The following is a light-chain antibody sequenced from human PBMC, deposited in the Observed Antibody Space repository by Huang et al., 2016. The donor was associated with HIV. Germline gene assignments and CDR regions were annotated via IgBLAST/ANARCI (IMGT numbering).Light chain of an antibody. CDR1: QSVLSSATNKNY. CDR3: QQYYTSPQT. V-gene: IGKV4-1*01. CDR2: WAA. Sequence: DIVMTQSPDSLAVSLGEVATLTCRSSQSVLSSATNKNYLAWFQQKSGQSPKLLMFWAATREAGVPDRFSGSGSGTHFTLTINNVKTEDVAIYYCQQYYTSPQTFGPGTRVEI. J-gene: IGKJ1*01.